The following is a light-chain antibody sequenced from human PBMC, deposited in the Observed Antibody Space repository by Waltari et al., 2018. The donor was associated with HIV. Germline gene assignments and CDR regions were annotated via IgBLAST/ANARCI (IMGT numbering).Light chain of an antibody. CDR2: GID. Sequence: QSVLTQPPSVSAAPGQKVTITCSGRTSNIGENYVSWYQQLPGTAPKLLIYGIDMLPTGIPDRFSGRKSGTSATLDITGVQSGDGADYYSETWENSLSAGVFGGGTKLTVL. J-gene: IGLJ3*02. CDR1: TSNIGENY. V-gene: IGLV1-51*01. CDR3: ETWENSLSAGV.